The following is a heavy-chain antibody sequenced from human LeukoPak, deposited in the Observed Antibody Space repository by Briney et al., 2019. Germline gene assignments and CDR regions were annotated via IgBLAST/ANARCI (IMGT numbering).Heavy chain of an antibody. CDR2: IYYSGST. Sequence: PSETLSLTCTVSGGSISGYHWSWIRQPPGKGLEWIGYIYYSGSTNYNPSLKSRVTISVDTSKNQFSLKLSSVTAADTAVYYCARDPRTPGDWYFDLWAVAPWSLSPQ. CDR3: ARDPRTPGDWYFDL. J-gene: IGHJ2*01. CDR1: GGSISGYH. V-gene: IGHV4-59*01.